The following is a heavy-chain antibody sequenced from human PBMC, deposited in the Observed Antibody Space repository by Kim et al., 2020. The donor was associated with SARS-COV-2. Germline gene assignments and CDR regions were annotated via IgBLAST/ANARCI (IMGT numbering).Heavy chain of an antibody. J-gene: IGHJ6*02. CDR3: ARVRGVILLCGYYYGMDV. V-gene: IGHV4-34*01. D-gene: IGHD3-16*01. Sequence: LKSRVTISVDTPQNQFSLKLSSVTAADTAVYYCARVRGVILLCGYYYGMDVWGQGTTVTASS.